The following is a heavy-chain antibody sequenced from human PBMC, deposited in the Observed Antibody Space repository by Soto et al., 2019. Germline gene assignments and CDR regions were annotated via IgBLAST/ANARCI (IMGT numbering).Heavy chain of an antibody. J-gene: IGHJ5*02. CDR3: ARDDYDDGGKDWFDP. V-gene: IGHV4-31*03. CDR1: GDSINSAGYY. D-gene: IGHD4-17*01. CDR2: IYYSGDT. Sequence: QVQLQESGPGLVKPSQTLSLTCTVSGDSINSAGYYWSWIRQHPVKGLEWIGNIYYSGDTHYNPSLKSRVAISMDTSKNQFSLKLSAVTAADTAVYYCARDDYDDGGKDWFDPWGQGTLVTVSS.